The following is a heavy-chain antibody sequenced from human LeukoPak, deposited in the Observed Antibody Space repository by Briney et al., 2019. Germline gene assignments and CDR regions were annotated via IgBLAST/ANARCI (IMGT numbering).Heavy chain of an antibody. D-gene: IGHD3-16*02. J-gene: IGHJ4*02. CDR2: IYTSGST. Sequence: KPSETLSLTCTVSGGSISSYYWSWIRQPAGKGLEWIGRIYTSGSTNYNPSLKSRVTMSVDTSKNQFSLKLSSVTAADTAVYYCARGGRRGRSGSYRFDYWGQGTLVTVSS. CDR3: ARGGRRGRSGSYRFDY. CDR1: GGSISSYY. V-gene: IGHV4-4*07.